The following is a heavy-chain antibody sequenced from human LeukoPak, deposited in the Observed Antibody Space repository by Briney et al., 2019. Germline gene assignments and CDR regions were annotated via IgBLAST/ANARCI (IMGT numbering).Heavy chain of an antibody. CDR1: GFTFNNYA. D-gene: IGHD1-26*01. CDR3: AKGGIVGATGLDY. J-gene: IGHJ4*02. Sequence: GGSLRLSCAASGFTFNNYAMSWVRQAPGKGLEWVSGIGGAGYTTYYADSVKGRFTISRDNSKNTLYLQMNSLRVEDTAVYYCAKGGIVGATGLDYWGQGTLVTVSS. CDR2: IGGAGYTT. V-gene: IGHV3-23*01.